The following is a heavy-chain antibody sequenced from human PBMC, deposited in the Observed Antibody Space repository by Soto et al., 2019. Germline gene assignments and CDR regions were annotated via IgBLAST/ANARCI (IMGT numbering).Heavy chain of an antibody. V-gene: IGHV3-21*01. D-gene: IGHD1-26*01. CDR3: ARDKIGGAQANFDY. Sequence: GGSLRLSCAASGFIFSTYSMNWVRQAPGKGLEWVSSISSSSSYIHYADSVKGRFTISRDNAKNSLYLQMNSLRAEDTAVYFCARDKIGGAQANFDYWGQGTLVTVS. CDR1: GFIFSTYS. J-gene: IGHJ4*02. CDR2: ISSSSSYI.